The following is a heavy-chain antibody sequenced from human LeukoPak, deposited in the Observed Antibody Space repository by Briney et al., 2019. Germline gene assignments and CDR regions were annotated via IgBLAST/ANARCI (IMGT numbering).Heavy chain of an antibody. CDR2: IIPIFGTA. Sequence: ASVKVSCKASGGTFRSYAISWVRQAPGQGLEWMGRIIPIFGTANYAQKFQGRVTITTDESTSTAYMELSSLRSEDTAVYYCARGPVAAAGTRFADYWGQGTLVTVSS. J-gene: IGHJ4*02. D-gene: IGHD6-13*01. CDR3: ARGPVAAAGTRFADY. CDR1: GGTFRSYA. V-gene: IGHV1-69*05.